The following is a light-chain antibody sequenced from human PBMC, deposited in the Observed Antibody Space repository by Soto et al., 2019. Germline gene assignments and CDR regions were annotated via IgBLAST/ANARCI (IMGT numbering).Light chain of an antibody. CDR2: RNN. V-gene: IGLV1-47*01. CDR1: SSNIGSNY. Sequence: QSVLTRPPSASGTPGQRVTISCSGSSSNIGSNYVYWYQQLPGTAPKLLIYRNNQRPSGVPDRFSGSKSGTSASLAISGLRSEDEADYYCAAWDDSLSVVFGGGTKLTVL. CDR3: AAWDDSLSVV. J-gene: IGLJ2*01.